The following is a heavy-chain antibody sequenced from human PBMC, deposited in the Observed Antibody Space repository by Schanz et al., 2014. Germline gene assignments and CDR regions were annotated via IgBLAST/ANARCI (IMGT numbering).Heavy chain of an antibody. J-gene: IGHJ4*02. V-gene: IGHV3-23*01. CDR2: INTGVNT. D-gene: IGHD6-13*01. Sequence: EVQLLESGGGLVQPGGSLRLSCAASGFTFGDYAMTWVRQAPGRGLEWVSAINTGVNTYYADSVRGRFTMSRDNSKNTLYLQMKSLRAGDAAVYYCARGLIAAAGGAFDFWGQGTLVAVSA. CDR1: GFTFGDYA. CDR3: ARGLIAAAGGAFDF.